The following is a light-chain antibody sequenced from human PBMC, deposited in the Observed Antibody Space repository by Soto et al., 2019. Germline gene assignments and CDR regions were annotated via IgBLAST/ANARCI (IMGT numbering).Light chain of an antibody. Sequence: EIVLTQSPGTLSLSPGERATLSCRASQSVSSSYLAWYQQKPGQAPRLLIYDASSRATGIPDRFSGSGSGTDFTFTISRLEPEDFAVYYCQQYSSSSYTFGQGTKLEIK. CDR2: DAS. V-gene: IGKV3-20*01. J-gene: IGKJ2*01. CDR3: QQYSSSSYT. CDR1: QSVSSSY.